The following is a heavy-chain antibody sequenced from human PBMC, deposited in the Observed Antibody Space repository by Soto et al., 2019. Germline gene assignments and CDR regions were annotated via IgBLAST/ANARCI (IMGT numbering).Heavy chain of an antibody. D-gene: IGHD6-19*01. J-gene: IGHJ4*02. CDR2: ISSTGRTI. CDR1: GFTFSNYY. CDR3: ARSYSSGWEFDY. Sequence: QVQLVESGGGLVKPGGSLRLSCGASGFTFSNYYMSWIRQAPGKGLEWVSYISSTGRTIYYADSVKGRFTVSRDNAQNSLSLKLNSLRVEGTAVYYCARSYSSGWEFDYWGQGTQVTVSS. V-gene: IGHV3-11*01.